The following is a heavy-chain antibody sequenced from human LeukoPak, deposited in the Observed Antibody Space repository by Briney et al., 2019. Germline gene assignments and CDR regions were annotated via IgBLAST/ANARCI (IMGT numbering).Heavy chain of an antibody. CDR3: ARGAPRGYSYALDY. D-gene: IGHD5-18*01. Sequence: SVKVSCKASGGTFSNYAISWVRQAPGQGLEWMGGIITNFGTTNYAQKYQGRVTITADESTSTVYMELSSLRSEDTAVYYCARGAPRGYSYALDYWGQGTLVTVSS. CDR1: GGTFSNYA. J-gene: IGHJ4*02. CDR2: IITNFGTT. V-gene: IGHV1-69*01.